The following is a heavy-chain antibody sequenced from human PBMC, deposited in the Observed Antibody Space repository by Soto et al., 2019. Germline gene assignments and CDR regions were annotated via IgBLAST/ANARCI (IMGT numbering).Heavy chain of an antibody. D-gene: IGHD3-16*01. CDR1: GGSISPYY. CDR3: ARGGMLIIPTATAFDS. J-gene: IGHJ4*02. CDR2: IYASGST. Sequence: SETLSLTCSVSGGSISPYYWSWIRQPAGKGLEWIGRIYASGSTNYNPSLKSRVTMSVATSKNQFSLKLTSVTAADTATYYCARGGMLIIPTATAFDSWGQGTLVTVSS. V-gene: IGHV4-4*07.